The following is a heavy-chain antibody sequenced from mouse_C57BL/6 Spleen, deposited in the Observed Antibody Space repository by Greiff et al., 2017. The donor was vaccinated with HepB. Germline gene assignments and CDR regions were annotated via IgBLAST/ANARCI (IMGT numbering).Heavy chain of an antibody. CDR3: TTGGLGGFAY. Sequence: EVQLQQSGAELVRPGASVKLSCTASGFNIKDDYMHWVKQRPEQGLEWIGWIDPENGDTEYASKFQGKATITEDTSSNTAYLQLSSLTSEDTAVYYCTTGGLGGFAYWGQGTLVTVSA. CDR2: IDPENGDT. V-gene: IGHV14-4*01. J-gene: IGHJ3*01. CDR1: GFNIKDDY. D-gene: IGHD2-4*01.